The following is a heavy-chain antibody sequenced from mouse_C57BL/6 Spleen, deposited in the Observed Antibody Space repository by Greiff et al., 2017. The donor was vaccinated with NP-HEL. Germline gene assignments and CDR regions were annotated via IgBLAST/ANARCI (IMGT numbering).Heavy chain of an antibody. J-gene: IGHJ3*01. CDR3: ARASYDYDWFAY. CDR1: GFTFSSYA. V-gene: IGHV5-4*03. Sequence: EVKLMESGGGLVKPGGSLKLSCAASGFTFSSYAISDGGSYTYYPDNVKGRFTISRDNAKNNLYLQMSHLKSEDTAMYYCARASYDYDWFAYWGQGTLVTVSA. CDR2: SDGGSYT. D-gene: IGHD2-4*01.